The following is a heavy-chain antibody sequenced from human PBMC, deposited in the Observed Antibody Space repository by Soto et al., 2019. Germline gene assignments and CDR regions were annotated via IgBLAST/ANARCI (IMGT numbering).Heavy chain of an antibody. V-gene: IGHV3-30*18. J-gene: IGHJ6*02. Sequence: LRLSCAASGFTFSSYGVHWVRQAPGKGLEWVAVISYDGSNKYYADSVKGRFTISRDNSKNTLYLQMNSLRAEDTAVYYCAKDAGYYYDSSGYYYYYYGMDVWGQGTTVTSP. CDR2: ISYDGSNK. CDR1: GFTFSSYG. D-gene: IGHD3-22*01. CDR3: AKDAGYYYDSSGYYYYYYGMDV.